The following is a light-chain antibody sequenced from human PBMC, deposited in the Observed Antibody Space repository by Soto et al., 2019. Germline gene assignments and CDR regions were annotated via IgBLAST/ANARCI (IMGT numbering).Light chain of an antibody. V-gene: IGLV2-14*01. J-gene: IGLJ1*01. CDR1: SSDVGGYNY. Sequence: QSALTRPASVSGSPGQSIAISCTGTSSDVGGYNYVSWYKQHPGKAPQLMIYEVTKRPSGVSDRFSGSKSGNTASLTISGLQAEDEADYYCSSYTSSSTLYVFGTGTKV. CDR2: EVT. CDR3: SSYTSSSTLYV.